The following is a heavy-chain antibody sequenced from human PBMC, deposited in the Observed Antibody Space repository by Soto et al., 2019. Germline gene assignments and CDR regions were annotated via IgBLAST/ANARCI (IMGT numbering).Heavy chain of an antibody. Sequence: QVQLVQSGAEVKKPGSSVKVSCKASGGSFSSYDISWVRQAPGQGLEWMGGIIPIFGTANYAQKFQGRVTITAAESTSTAYLELSSLRSDDTAVYYCATWIWSHYRFDPWGQGTLVTFSS. J-gene: IGHJ5*02. CDR3: ATWIWSHYRFDP. D-gene: IGHD5-12*01. CDR1: GGSFSSYD. CDR2: IIPIFGTA. V-gene: IGHV1-69*12.